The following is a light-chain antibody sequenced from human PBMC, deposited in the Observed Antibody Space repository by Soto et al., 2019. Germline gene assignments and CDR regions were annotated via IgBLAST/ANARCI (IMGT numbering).Light chain of an antibody. CDR3: SSFTSRFTFV. V-gene: IGLV2-14*01. J-gene: IGLJ1*01. CDR1: RSDVGAYNY. CDR2: EVT. Sequence: VLTQPASVSGSPGQSIAISCTGTRSDVGAYNYVSWYQQHPGKAPKLMISEVTNRPSGVSDHFSGSKSGNTASLTISGLQAEDEADYYCSSFTSRFTFVFGTGTKVTVL.